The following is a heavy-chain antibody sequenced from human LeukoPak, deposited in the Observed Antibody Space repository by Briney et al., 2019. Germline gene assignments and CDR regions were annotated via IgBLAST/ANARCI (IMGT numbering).Heavy chain of an antibody. CDR1: GGSISSSNFY. J-gene: IGHJ6*03. V-gene: IGHV4-39*07. CDR3: ARVRCSGGSCPYYYYYYYMDV. Sequence: SETLSLTCTVSGGSISSSNFYWGWIRQPPGKGLEWIGGIYYSGNTYYNPSLKSRVTISIDTSKNQFSLKLRFVTAADTAVYYCARVRCSGGSCPYYYYYYYMDVWGKGTTVTVSS. D-gene: IGHD2-15*01. CDR2: IYYSGNT.